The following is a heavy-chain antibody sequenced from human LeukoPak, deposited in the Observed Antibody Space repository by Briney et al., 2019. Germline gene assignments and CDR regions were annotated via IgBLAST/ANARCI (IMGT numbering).Heavy chain of an antibody. Sequence: GGSLRLSCAASGFTFSTYWMHWVRQARGEGLVWVSRIKSDGSDTSYADSVKGRFTISRDNAKNTLYLQMNSLRAEDTAVYYCARGFWTGVEYWGQGALVTVSS. CDR3: ARGFWTGVEY. CDR2: IKSDGSDT. V-gene: IGHV3-74*01. CDR1: GFTFSTYW. D-gene: IGHD3/OR15-3a*01. J-gene: IGHJ4*02.